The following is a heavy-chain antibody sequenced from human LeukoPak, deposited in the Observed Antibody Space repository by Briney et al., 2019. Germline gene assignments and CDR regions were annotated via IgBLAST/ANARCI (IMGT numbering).Heavy chain of an antibody. CDR3: ARGWLQPYWYFDL. Sequence: ASVKVSCKASGYIFINYGITWVRQAPGQGLEWMGWISPHNGNADYAQKLQGRVTMTTDTSTTTAYMELRSLRSDDTAVYYCARGWLQPYWYFDLWGRGTLVTVSS. V-gene: IGHV1-18*01. CDR2: ISPHNGNA. CDR1: GYIFINYG. D-gene: IGHD5-24*01. J-gene: IGHJ2*01.